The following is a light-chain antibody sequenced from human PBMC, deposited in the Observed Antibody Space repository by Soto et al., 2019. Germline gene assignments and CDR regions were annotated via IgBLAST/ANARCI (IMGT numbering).Light chain of an antibody. CDR2: DVS. CDR3: CSYTSISTYV. Sequence: QSALTQPASVSGSPGQSIAISCTGTSSDVGSDYNYVSWYQQHPGKAPKLMVYDVSTRPSGVSNRFSGSKSGTTASLTISGLQAEDEADYYCCSYTSISTYVFGTGNKLTVL. CDR1: SSDVGSDYNY. V-gene: IGLV2-14*03. J-gene: IGLJ1*01.